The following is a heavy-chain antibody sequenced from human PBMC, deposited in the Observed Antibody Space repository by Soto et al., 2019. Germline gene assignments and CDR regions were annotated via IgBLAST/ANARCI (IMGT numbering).Heavy chain of an antibody. J-gene: IGHJ4*02. CDR3: ARYLEAAAY. Sequence: QVQLVQSGAEVKKPGASVKVSCKASGYTFTNYYIHWVRQAPGQGLEWMAIINPLPTSGSTNYAQKFQCRVTVTRATSTSTVYLELSSLRSDDTAVYDCARYLEAAAYRGQGTLVTVSS. D-gene: IGHD6-13*01. CDR2: INPLPTSGST. V-gene: IGHV1-46*01. CDR1: GYTFTNYY.